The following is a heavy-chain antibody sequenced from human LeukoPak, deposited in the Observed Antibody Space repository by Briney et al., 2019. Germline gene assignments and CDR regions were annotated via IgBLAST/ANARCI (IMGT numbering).Heavy chain of an antibody. CDR1: GFPFSTYA. CDR3: AKGVGWELYLLFDY. Sequence: GGSLRLSCAVSGFPFSTYAMSWVRQAPGKGLEWVAVISYDGSNKYYADSVKGRFTISRGNSKNTLYLQMNSLRAEDTAVYYCAKGVGWELYLLFDYWGQGTLVTVSS. J-gene: IGHJ4*02. V-gene: IGHV3-30*18. CDR2: ISYDGSNK. D-gene: IGHD1-26*01.